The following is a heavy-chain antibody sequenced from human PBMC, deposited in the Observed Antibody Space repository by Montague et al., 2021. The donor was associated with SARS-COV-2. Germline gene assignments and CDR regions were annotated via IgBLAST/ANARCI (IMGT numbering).Heavy chain of an antibody. D-gene: IGHD5-18*01. CDR2: INHSGST. Sequence: SETLSLTCVVHGGSFSGYYWSWIRQPPGKGLEWIGEINHSGSTNYNPSPKSRVTISVDTSKKQFSLRLNPVTAADTAVDYCAGGGGYSYGALDYWGQGTLVPVSS. CDR3: AGGGGYSYGALDY. V-gene: IGHV4-34*01. CDR1: GGSFSGYY. J-gene: IGHJ4*02.